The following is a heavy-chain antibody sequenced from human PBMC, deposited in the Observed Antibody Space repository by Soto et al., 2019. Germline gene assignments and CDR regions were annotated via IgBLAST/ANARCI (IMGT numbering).Heavy chain of an antibody. D-gene: IGHD6-19*01. CDR2: INSDGSST. CDR1: GFTFSSYW. J-gene: IGHJ6*02. V-gene: IGHV3-74*01. Sequence: EVQLVESGGGLVQPGGSLRLSCAASGFTFSSYWMHWVRQAPGKGLVWVSRINSDGSSTSYADSVKGRFTISRDNAKNTLYLQMNSLRAEDTAVYYCARGYSSGWYARYCYGMDVWGQGTTVTVSS. CDR3: ARGYSSGWYARYCYGMDV.